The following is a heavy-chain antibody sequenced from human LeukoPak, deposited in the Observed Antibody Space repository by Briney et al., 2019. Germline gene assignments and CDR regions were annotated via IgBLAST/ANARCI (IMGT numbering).Heavy chain of an antibody. CDR1: GGTFSSYA. V-gene: IGHV1-69*13. CDR3: ARDRIAVAGRDYYYGMDV. CDR2: IIPIFGTA. J-gene: IGHJ6*02. Sequence: SVKVSCKASGGTFSSYAISWVRQAPGQGLEWMGGIIPIFGTANYAQKFQGRVTITADESTSTAYMELSSLRSEDTAVYYCARDRIAVAGRDYYYGMDVWGQGTTVTVSS. D-gene: IGHD6-19*01.